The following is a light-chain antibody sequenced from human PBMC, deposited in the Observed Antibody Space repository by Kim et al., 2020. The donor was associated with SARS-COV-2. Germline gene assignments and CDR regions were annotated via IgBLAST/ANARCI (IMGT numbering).Light chain of an antibody. V-gene: IGLV3-1*01. J-gene: IGLJ2*01. CDR3: QAWDSSTVV. Sequence: YELTQPPSVSVSPGQTASITRSGDRLVHKYAFWYQQRPGQSPVLVIYQDKKRPSGIPERFSGSSSGNTATLTISETQAMDEADYYCQAWDSSTVVFGGGTQLTVL. CDR2: QDK. CDR1: RLVHKY.